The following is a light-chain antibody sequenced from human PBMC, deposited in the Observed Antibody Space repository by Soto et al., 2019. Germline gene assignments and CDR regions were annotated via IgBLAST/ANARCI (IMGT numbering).Light chain of an antibody. CDR3: QQSYIAPYT. J-gene: IGKJ2*01. V-gene: IGKV1-39*01. CDR2: ASF. CDR1: QSIARF. Sequence: DIQMTQSPSSLSVSVGDRVTITCRASQSIARFLNWYQQKPGKAPKLLIYASFNLQSGVPSRFSGIGSGTDFTLSISSLQPEDFATYYCQQSYIAPYTFGQGTILEIK.